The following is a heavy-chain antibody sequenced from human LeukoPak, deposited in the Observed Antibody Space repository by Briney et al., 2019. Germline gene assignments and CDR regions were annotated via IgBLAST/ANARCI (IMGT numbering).Heavy chain of an antibody. D-gene: IGHD3-10*01. CDR1: GFTFSSYS. CDR2: ISSSSSYI. Sequence: GGSLRLSCAASGFTFSSYSMNWVRQAPRKGLEWVSSISSSSSYIYYADSVKGRFTISRDNAKNSLYLQMNSLRVEDTAVYYCARGIGWFGELLYSNSEALFDYWGQGTLVTVSS. CDR3: ARGIGWFGELLYSNSEALFDY. J-gene: IGHJ4*02. V-gene: IGHV3-21*01.